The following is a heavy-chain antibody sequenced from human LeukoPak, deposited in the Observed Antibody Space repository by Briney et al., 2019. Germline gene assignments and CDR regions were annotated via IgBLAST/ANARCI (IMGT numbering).Heavy chain of an antibody. D-gene: IGHD6-19*01. Sequence: ASVKVSCKASGYTFTSYYMHWVRQGPGQGLEWMGIINPSGGSTSYAQKFQGRVTMTRDTSTSTVYMELSSLRSEDTAVYYCAREGIAVAVIDYWGQGTLVTVSS. CDR1: GYTFTSYY. CDR2: INPSGGST. J-gene: IGHJ4*02. V-gene: IGHV1-46*01. CDR3: AREGIAVAVIDY.